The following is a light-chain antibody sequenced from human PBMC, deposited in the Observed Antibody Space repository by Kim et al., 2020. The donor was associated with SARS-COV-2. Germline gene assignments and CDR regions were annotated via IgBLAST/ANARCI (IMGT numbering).Light chain of an antibody. CDR3: QQNHNWPWT. Sequence: SPGERATLSCRASEVVSSSALAWYQHKPGHSPRLVIYRTSTRATGVPARFSGSRSGTEFTLTISSLQSEDFAIYYCQQNHNWPWTFGQGTKVEIK. J-gene: IGKJ1*01. CDR2: RTS. V-gene: IGKV3-15*01. CDR1: EVVSSS.